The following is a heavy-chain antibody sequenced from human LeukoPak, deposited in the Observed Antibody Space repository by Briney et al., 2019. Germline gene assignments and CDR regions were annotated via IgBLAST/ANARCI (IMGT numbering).Heavy chain of an antibody. CDR1: GFTFSDYY. Sequence: GGSLRLSCAASGFTFSDYYMSWIRQAPGKGLEWVSYISSSGSTIYYADSVKGRFTISRDNAKNSLYLQMNSLRAEDTAVYYCARVQYYDFWSGYDAFDIWGQGTMVTVSS. D-gene: IGHD3-3*01. CDR2: ISSSGSTI. J-gene: IGHJ3*02. V-gene: IGHV3-11*04. CDR3: ARVQYYDFWSGYDAFDI.